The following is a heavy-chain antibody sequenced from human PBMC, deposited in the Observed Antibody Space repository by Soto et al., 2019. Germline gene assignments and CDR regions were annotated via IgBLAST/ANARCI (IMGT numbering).Heavy chain of an antibody. Sequence: QVQLVQSGAEVKKPGSSVKVSCKASGGTFSSYAISWVRQAPGQGLEWMGGIIPIFGTANYAQKFQGRVTXXAXEXXSTAYMELSSVSSEDTGVYYCARVGSGYVYRYFDYWGQGTLVTVSS. CDR1: GGTFSSYA. CDR3: ARVGSGYVYRYFDY. V-gene: IGHV1-69*12. CDR2: IIPIFGTA. J-gene: IGHJ4*02. D-gene: IGHD5-12*01.